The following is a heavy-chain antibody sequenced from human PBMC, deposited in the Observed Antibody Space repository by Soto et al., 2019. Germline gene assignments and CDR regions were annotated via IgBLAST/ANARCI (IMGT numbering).Heavy chain of an antibody. CDR2: INAGNGNT. Sequence: ASVKVSCKASGYTFTSYAMHWVRQAPGQRLEWMGWINAGNGNTKYSQKFQGRVTITRDTSASTAYMELSSLRSEDTAVYYCARARQLLLSFDYWGQGTLVTVSS. CDR3: ARARQLLLSFDY. V-gene: IGHV1-3*01. D-gene: IGHD2-2*01. CDR1: GYTFTSYA. J-gene: IGHJ4*02.